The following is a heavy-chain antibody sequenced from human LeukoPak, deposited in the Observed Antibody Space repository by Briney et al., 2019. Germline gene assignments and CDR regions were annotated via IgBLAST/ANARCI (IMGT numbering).Heavy chain of an antibody. CDR2: IIPILGIA. CDR1: GGTFSSYA. V-gene: IGHV1-69*04. D-gene: IGHD3-10*01. CDR3: VPLKIRGVTTIGY. Sequence: SVKVSCKASGGTFSSYAISWVRQAPGHGLEWMGRIIPILGIANYAQKFQGRVTITADKSTSTAYMELSSLRSEDTAVYYCVPLKIRGVTTIGYWGQGTLVTVSS. J-gene: IGHJ4*02.